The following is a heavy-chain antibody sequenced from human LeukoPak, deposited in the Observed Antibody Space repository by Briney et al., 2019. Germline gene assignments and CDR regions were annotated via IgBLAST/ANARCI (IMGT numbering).Heavy chain of an antibody. Sequence: SETLSLTCTVSGVSISSYYWSWIRQPPGKGLEWIGYIYYSGSTSGSTNYNPSLRSRVTISVDTSKNQFSLKLSSVTAADTAVYYCARLGRLDGYVFDYWGQGTLVTVSS. J-gene: IGHJ4*02. CDR1: GVSISSYY. V-gene: IGHV4-59*08. D-gene: IGHD5-24*01. CDR2: IYYSGSTSGST. CDR3: ARLGRLDGYVFDY.